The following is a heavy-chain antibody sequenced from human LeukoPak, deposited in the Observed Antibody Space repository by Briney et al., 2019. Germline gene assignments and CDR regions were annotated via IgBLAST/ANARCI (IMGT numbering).Heavy chain of an antibody. CDR3: ATKGPRRGYFDY. J-gene: IGHJ4*02. CDR1: GGSVSSDSYY. V-gene: IGHV4-61*01. CDR2: IYYTGST. Sequence: PSETLSLTCTVSGGSVSSDSYYWSWIRQPPGKGLEWIGYIYYTGSTNCNPSLKSRVTISVDMSKNQFSLKLTSVTAADTAVYYCATKGPRRGYFDYWGQGTLVAVSS.